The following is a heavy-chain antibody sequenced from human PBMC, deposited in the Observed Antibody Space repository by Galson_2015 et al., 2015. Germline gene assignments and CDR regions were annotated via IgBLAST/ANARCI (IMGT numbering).Heavy chain of an antibody. CDR2: IYWNDDK. Sequence: PALVKPTQTLTLTCTFSGFSLRTSGVGVGWIRQPPGKALEWLALIYWNDDKRYSPSLKSRLTITKDTSKNQVVLTMTNMDPVDTATYYCAHRLPGTRYFQHWGQGTLVTVSS. CDR1: GFSLRTSGVG. V-gene: IGHV2-5*01. CDR3: AHRLPGTRYFQH. D-gene: IGHD6-13*01. J-gene: IGHJ1*01.